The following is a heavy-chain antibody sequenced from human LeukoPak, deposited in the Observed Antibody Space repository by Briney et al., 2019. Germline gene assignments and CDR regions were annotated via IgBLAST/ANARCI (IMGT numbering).Heavy chain of an antibody. Sequence: GSLRLSCAASGLTFSDSYMIWVRQAPGKGLEWVSYISSSGSAIYYADSVKGRFTISRDNAKNSLSLQMNSLRAEDTAVYYCARVGRNWFDPWGQGTLVTVSS. CDR3: ARVGRNWFDP. CDR1: GLTFSDSY. CDR2: ISSSGSAI. V-gene: IGHV3-11*01. J-gene: IGHJ5*02. D-gene: IGHD1-1*01.